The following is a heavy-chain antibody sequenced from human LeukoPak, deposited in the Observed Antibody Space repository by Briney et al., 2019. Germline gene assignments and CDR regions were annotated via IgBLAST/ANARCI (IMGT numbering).Heavy chain of an antibody. CDR2: IYPGVSDT. D-gene: IGHD2-15*01. J-gene: IGHJ6*02. V-gene: IGHV5-51*01. CDR1: GYSFTSYW. CDR3: ARNDGYCSGGSCYYYYYGMDV. Sequence: GESLKISCKGSGYSFTSYWIGWVRQMPGKGLEWMGIIYPGVSDTRYSPSFQGQVTISADKSISTAYLQWSSLKASDTAMYYCARNDGYCSGGSCYYYYYGMDVWGQGTTVTVSS.